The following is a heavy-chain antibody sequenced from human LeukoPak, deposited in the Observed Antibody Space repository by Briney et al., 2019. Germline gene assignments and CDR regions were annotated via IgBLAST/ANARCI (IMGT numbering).Heavy chain of an antibody. D-gene: IGHD2-2*02. CDR3: ASRYCSSTSCYRYYGMDV. V-gene: IGHV1-69*10. CDR2: IIPILGIA. CDR1: GGTFSSYA. J-gene: IGHJ6*02. Sequence: SVKVSCKASGGTFSSYAISWVRQAPGQGLEWMGGIIPILGIANYAQKFQGRVTITADKSTSTAYMELSSLRSEDTAVYYCASRYCSSTSCYRYYGMDVWGQGTTVTVSS.